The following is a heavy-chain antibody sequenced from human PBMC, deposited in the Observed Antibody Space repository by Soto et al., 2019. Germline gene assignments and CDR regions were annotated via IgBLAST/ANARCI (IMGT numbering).Heavy chain of an antibody. Sequence: SETLSLTCTVSGGSISSYHWSWIRQPAGKGLEWIGRIYTSGSTNYNPSLKSRVTMSVDTSKNQFSLKLSSVTAADTAVYYCAREYCSGGSCSAYFDYWGQGTLVTVSS. CDR2: IYTSGST. CDR1: GGSISSYH. V-gene: IGHV4-4*07. J-gene: IGHJ4*02. D-gene: IGHD2-15*01. CDR3: AREYCSGGSCSAYFDY.